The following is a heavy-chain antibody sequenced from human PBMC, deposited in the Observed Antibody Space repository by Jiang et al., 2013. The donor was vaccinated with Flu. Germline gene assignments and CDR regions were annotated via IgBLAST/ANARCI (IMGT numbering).Heavy chain of an antibody. J-gene: IGHJ4*02. V-gene: IGHV5-10-1*01. CDR2: IDPSDSQT. CDR1: GYSFTNYW. D-gene: IGHD4-23*01. CDR3: ATIGGHSLKADY. Sequence: GAEVKKPGESLRISCQGSGYSFTNYWISWVRQMPGKGLEWMGRIDPSDSQTHYNPSFQGHVTFSVDKSISTAYLQWNSLKASDTAIYYCATIGGHSLKADYWGQGTLVSVSS.